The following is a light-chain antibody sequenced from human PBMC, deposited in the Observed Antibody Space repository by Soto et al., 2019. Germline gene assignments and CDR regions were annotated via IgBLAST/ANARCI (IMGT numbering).Light chain of an antibody. J-gene: IGLJ1*01. CDR1: KLGDKY. V-gene: IGLV3-1*01. Sequence: SYELTQPPSVSVSPGQTASITCSGDKLGDKYACWYQRKPGQAPVLVVYDDSDRPSGIPERFSGSNSGNTATLTISRVEAGDEAEYYCQVWKTSSDPYVFGTGTKVTVL. CDR2: DDS. CDR3: QVWKTSSDPYV.